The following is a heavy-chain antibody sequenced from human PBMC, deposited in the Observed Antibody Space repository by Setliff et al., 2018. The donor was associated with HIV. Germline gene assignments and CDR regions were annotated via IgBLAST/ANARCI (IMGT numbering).Heavy chain of an antibody. CDR2: INHRGST. V-gene: IGHV4-34*01. CDR1: GESFSDSY. Sequence: PSETLSLTCAVYGESFSDSYYTWIRQPPGQGLEWIGEINHRGSTNYNPSLKSRVSISVDTSKNQFSLKLSPVTAADTAVYYCARCRGTLYYFDYWGQGTLVTVSS. J-gene: IGHJ4*02. CDR3: ARCRGTLYYFDY. D-gene: IGHD1-1*01.